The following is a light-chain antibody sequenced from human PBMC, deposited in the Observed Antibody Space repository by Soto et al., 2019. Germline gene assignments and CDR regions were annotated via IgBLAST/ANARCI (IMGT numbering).Light chain of an antibody. CDR3: QQYNSYSRP. Sequence: VQMTQYPYTLSGSVGDRVTITCRASQTISSWLAWYQQKPGKAPKLLIYKASTLKSGVPSRFSGSGSGTEFTLTISSLQPDDFATYYCQQYNSYSRPFGQGTK. CDR1: QTISSW. CDR2: KAS. V-gene: IGKV1-5*03. J-gene: IGKJ1*01.